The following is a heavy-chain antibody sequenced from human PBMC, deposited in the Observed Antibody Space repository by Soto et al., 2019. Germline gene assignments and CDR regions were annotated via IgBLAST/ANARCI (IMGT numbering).Heavy chain of an antibody. CDR1: GYTFTRYG. J-gene: IGHJ6*02. Sequence: QGHLVQSGAEVKKPGTSVKVSCKASGYTFTRYGISWVRQAPGQGLEWMGWISGYNGDTNYAQNLQGRVTMTIDTSTSTAYTELRRLKSDDTTVYYCAKNGNPTSSSYGLDVWAQGTTVTVSS. V-gene: IGHV1-18*01. CDR2: ISGYNGDT. D-gene: IGHD1-1*01. CDR3: AKNGNPTSSSYGLDV.